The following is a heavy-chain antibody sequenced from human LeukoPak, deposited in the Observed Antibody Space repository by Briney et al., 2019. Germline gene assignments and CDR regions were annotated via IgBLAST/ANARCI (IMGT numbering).Heavy chain of an antibody. CDR1: GFTFSNYW. J-gene: IGHJ4*02. Sequence: GGSLRLSCAASGFTFSNYWMHWVHQAPGKGLVWVSRINTDGSTTTYADSVKGRFTISRDSAKNTLYLQMNSLRAEDTAVYYCARAADYYASGIFYWGQGTLVTVSS. CDR2: INTDGSTT. D-gene: IGHD3-10*01. CDR3: ARAADYYASGIFY. V-gene: IGHV3-74*01.